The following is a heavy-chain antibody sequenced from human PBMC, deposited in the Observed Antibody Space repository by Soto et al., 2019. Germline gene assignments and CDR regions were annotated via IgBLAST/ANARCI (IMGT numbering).Heavy chain of an antibody. CDR1: GYSFTSYD. V-gene: IGHV1-8*01. CDR2: MNPNSADT. J-gene: IGHJ6*03. CDR3: ARGGFLEPHMDV. Sequence: QVQLVQSGAEVKKPGASVKVSCKASGYSFTSYDMNWVRQVPGQGPEWMGWMNPNSADTGYAQKFQGRMTMSRDMSTRTMNMELSGVTSEDTAVYCCARGGFLEPHMDVWGRGTTVTVSS.